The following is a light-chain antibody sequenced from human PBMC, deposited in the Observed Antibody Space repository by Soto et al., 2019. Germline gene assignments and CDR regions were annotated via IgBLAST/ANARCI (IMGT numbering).Light chain of an antibody. Sequence: DIVMTQSPDSLAVSLGERATINCKSSQSTLYRSNNKNYLAWYQQTPGQAPRLLIYGASNTATGIPDRFSGGGSGTDFTLPISRLEPEDSAVYYCQQYGSSGTFGQGTKVDIK. CDR2: GAS. J-gene: IGKJ1*01. CDR1: QSTLYRSNNKNY. CDR3: QQYGSSGT. V-gene: IGKV4-1*01.